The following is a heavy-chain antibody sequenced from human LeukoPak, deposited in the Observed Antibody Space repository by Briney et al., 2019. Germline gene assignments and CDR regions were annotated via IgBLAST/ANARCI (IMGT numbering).Heavy chain of an antibody. J-gene: IGHJ2*01. CDR2: IYYSGST. Sequence: PSETLSLTCIVSGGSISGYYWSWIRQPPGKGLEWIGSIYYSGSTDYNPSLKSRVIISVDTSKNQFSLSLISVTAADTAVYHCARDGVSALNLYSDLWGRGTLVTVSS. V-gene: IGHV4-59*01. D-gene: IGHD3-3*01. CDR3: ARDGVSALNLYSDL. CDR1: GGSISGYY.